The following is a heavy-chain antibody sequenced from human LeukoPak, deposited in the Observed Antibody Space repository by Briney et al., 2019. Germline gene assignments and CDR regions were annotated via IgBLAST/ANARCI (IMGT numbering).Heavy chain of an antibody. CDR2: ISGSGGST. J-gene: IGHJ4*02. D-gene: IGHD1-26*01. CDR1: GFTFSSYA. Sequence: GGSLRLSCAASGFTFSSYAMSWVRQAPGKGLEWVSTISGSGGSTYYADSVKGRFTISRDNSKNTLYLQMNSLRAEDTVVYYCAKDGRVGGVDYWGQGTLVTVSS. CDR3: AKDGRVGGVDY. V-gene: IGHV3-23*01.